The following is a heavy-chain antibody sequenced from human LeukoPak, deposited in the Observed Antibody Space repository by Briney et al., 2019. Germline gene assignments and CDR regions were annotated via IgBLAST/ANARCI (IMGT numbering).Heavy chain of an antibody. CDR2: INPDSGDT. Sequence: ASVKVSCKASGYTFTDYYMHWVRQAPGQGLEWMGWINPDSGDTNYAQKFQGRATMTRDTSISTAYMELSRLTSDDTAVYYCARDSRVSTGWPYYCDYWGQGTLVTVSS. V-gene: IGHV1-2*02. CDR3: ARDSRVSTGWPYYCDY. D-gene: IGHD6-19*01. CDR1: GYTFTDYY. J-gene: IGHJ4*02.